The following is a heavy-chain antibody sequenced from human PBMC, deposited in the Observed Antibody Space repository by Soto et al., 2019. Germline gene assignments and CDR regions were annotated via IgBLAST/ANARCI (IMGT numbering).Heavy chain of an antibody. CDR3: AKDRIMGSTTFWGMDV. D-gene: IGHD3-16*01. Sequence: EVQLLESGGGLVQPGGSLRLSCAASGFTFSSYAMSWVRQAPGKGLEWVSAIIGSGGRTYYAHSVKGRFTISRDNSKNTLYLQMKSLRVEDTAVYYCAKDRIMGSTTFWGMDVWVQGTTVTVSS. V-gene: IGHV3-23*01. CDR2: IIGSGGRT. J-gene: IGHJ6*02. CDR1: GFTFSSYA.